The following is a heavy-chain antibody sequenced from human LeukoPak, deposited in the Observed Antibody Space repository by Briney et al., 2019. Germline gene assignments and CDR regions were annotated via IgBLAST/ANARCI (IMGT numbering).Heavy chain of an antibody. V-gene: IGHV1-2*02. J-gene: IGHJ4*02. D-gene: IGHD5-12*01. Sequence: ASVKVSCKASGYTLTGYYMHWVRQAPGQGLEWMGWINPNSGGTNYAQKFQGRVTMTRDTSISTAYMELSRLRSDDTAVYYCARGENIVATPTFWGQGTLVTVSS. CDR2: INPNSGGT. CDR1: GYTLTGYY. CDR3: ARGENIVATPTF.